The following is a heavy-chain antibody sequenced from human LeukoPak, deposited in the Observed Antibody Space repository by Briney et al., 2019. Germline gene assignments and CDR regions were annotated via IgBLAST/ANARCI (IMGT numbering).Heavy chain of an antibody. V-gene: IGHV3-23*01. CDR2: ISGNGGST. J-gene: IGHJ4*02. Sequence: GGSLRLPCAASGFTFSSYAMSWVRQAPGKGLEWVSGISGNGGSTYYTDSVKGRFTISRDSSKNTLYLQMNSLRAEDTAVYYCAKSLQYSSSGTDYWGQGTLVTVSS. CDR1: GFTFSSYA. D-gene: IGHD6-6*01. CDR3: AKSLQYSSSGTDY.